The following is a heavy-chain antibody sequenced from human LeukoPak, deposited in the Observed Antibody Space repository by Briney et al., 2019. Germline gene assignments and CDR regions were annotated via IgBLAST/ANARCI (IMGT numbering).Heavy chain of an antibody. V-gene: IGHV3-21*05. CDR2: ISSSSRNI. CDR3: ARVTSIAARN. CDR1: GFTFSSYS. J-gene: IGHJ4*02. D-gene: IGHD6-6*01. Sequence: PGGSLRLSCAGSGFTFSSYSMKWVGQAQGKGLEGGTNISSSSRNIYYADSVKGRFTISRDNAKNSLYLQMTSLRAEDTAVYYCARVTSIAARNWGQGTLVTVSS.